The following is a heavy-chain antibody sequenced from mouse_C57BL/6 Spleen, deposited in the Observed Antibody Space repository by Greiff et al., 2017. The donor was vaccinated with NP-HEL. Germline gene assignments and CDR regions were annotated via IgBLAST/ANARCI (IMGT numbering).Heavy chain of an antibody. J-gene: IGHJ4*01. Sequence: QVQLKESGPELVKPGASVTISCKASGYAFSSSWMNWVKQRPGKGLEWIGRIYPGDGDTNYNGKFKGKATLTADKSSSTAYMQLSSLTSEDSAVYVCERSDYGSSYVSYYYAMDYWGQGTSVTVSS. CDR2: IYPGDGDT. CDR1: GYAFSSSW. V-gene: IGHV1-82*01. CDR3: ERSDYGSSYVSYYYAMDY. D-gene: IGHD1-1*01.